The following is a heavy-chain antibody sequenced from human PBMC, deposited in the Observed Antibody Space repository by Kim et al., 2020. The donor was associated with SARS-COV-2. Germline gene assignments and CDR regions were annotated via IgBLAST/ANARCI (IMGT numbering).Heavy chain of an antibody. CDR3: VRDDMVDLFFDY. Sequence: IYYADPVKGRFTVSRDNARNSLYLQMNSLKDEDTAVYYCVRDDMVDLFFDYWGQGTLVSISS. CDR2: I. J-gene: IGHJ4*02. D-gene: IGHD2-15*01. V-gene: IGHV3-48*02.